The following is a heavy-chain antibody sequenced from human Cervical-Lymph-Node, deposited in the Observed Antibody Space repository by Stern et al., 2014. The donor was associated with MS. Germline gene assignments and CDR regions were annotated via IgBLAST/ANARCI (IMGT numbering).Heavy chain of an antibody. Sequence: EVQLVESGGGLIQPGGSLRLSCAAPGFTVSNNYMSWVRQAPGKGLEWVSLIYTDDSTYYAGYVKGRFTISRDSSKNKLFLQMNSLRAEDTAVYYCARAICGVNTAAMAPDAFDTWGQGTMVTVSS. D-gene: IGHD2-21*01. CDR1: GFTVSNNY. J-gene: IGHJ3*02. CDR2: IYTDDST. V-gene: IGHV3-53*01. CDR3: ARAICGVNTAAMAPDAFDT.